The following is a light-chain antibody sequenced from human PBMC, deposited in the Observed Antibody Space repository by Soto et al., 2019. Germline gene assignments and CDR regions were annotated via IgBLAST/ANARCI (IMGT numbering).Light chain of an antibody. CDR3: FSYAGSTTYVV. CDR1: SSDVGGYNL. CDR2: EDT. J-gene: IGLJ2*01. V-gene: IGLV2-23*01. Sequence: QSALTQPASVSGSPGQSITISCTGTSSDVGGYNLVSWYQQHPGKAPKLMIFEDTKRPSGVSNRFSGSKSGNTASLTISGLQAQDEADYYCFSYAGSTTYVVFGGGTKVTVL.